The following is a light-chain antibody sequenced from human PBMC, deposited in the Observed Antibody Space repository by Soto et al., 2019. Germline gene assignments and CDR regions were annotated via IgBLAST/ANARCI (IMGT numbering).Light chain of an antibody. CDR2: GAS. J-gene: IGKJ4*01. CDR3: QQYHVYPLT. CDR1: HDIGNK. V-gene: IGKV1-16*02. Sequence: DIQMTQSPSTLSASVGDRVIITCRASHDIGNKIAWFQQKPGKGPKSLIYGASILQSGVPSKFSGSRSATDFTLTITSLQPEEFATYYCQQYHVYPLTFGGGTKLEIK.